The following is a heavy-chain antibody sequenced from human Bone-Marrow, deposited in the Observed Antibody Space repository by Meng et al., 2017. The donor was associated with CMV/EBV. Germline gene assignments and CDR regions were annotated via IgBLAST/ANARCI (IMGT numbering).Heavy chain of an antibody. CDR3: ARGPEFWSGYLVYDYYYGMDV. CDR1: GYTFTSYG. V-gene: IGHV1-18*01. D-gene: IGHD3-3*01. Sequence: ASVKVSCKASGYTFTSYGISWVRQAPGQGLEWMGWISAYNGNTNYAQKLQGRVTMTTDTSTSTAYMELRSLRSDDTAVYYCARGPEFWSGYLVYDYYYGMDVWGQGTTVTVSS. J-gene: IGHJ6*02. CDR2: ISAYNGNT.